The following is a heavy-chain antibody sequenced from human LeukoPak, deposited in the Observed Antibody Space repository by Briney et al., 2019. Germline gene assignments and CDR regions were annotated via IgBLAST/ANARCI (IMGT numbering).Heavy chain of an antibody. CDR1: GFTFRSYA. V-gene: IGHV3-7*01. Sequence: GGSLRLSCAASGFTFRSYAMSWVRQAPGKGLEWVANIKQDGSEKYYVDSVKGRFTISRDNAKNSLYLQMNSLRAEDTAVYYCARDSGYSYGYGPDYWGQGTLVTVSS. D-gene: IGHD5-18*01. J-gene: IGHJ4*02. CDR3: ARDSGYSYGYGPDY. CDR2: IKQDGSEK.